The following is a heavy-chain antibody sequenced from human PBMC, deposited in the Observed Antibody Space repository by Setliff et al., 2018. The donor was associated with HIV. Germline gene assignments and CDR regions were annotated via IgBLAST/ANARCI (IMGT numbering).Heavy chain of an antibody. D-gene: IGHD6-25*01. V-gene: IGHV5-51*01. Sequence: GESLKISCHLSGYSFVDFWIGWVRQMPGKGLEWVGFIYPGDSDSRYSPSFRGQVTISADKSTTTAYLDWASLKASDTATYYCVRYIGAAAGYIDHWGQGTLVTVS. CDR3: VRYIGAAAGYIDH. CDR1: GYSFVDFW. J-gene: IGHJ4*02. CDR2: IYPGDSDS.